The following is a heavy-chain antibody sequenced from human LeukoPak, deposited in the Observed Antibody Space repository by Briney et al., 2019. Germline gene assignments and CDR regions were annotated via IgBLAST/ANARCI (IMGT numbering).Heavy chain of an antibody. Sequence: ASVKVSCKASGYTFTSYGISWVRQAPGQGLEWMGWISAYNGNTNYAQKLQGRVTMTTDTSTSTAYMELSSLRSEDTAVYYCAREGNYYGSGSVRFFDYWGQGTLVTVSS. CDR2: ISAYNGNT. J-gene: IGHJ4*02. CDR1: GYTFTSYG. CDR3: AREGNYYGSGSVRFFDY. D-gene: IGHD3-10*01. V-gene: IGHV1-18*01.